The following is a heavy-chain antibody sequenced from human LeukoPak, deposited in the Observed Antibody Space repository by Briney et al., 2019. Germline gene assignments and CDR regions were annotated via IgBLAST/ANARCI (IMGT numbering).Heavy chain of an antibody. CDR2: IYYSGST. Sequence: SETLSLTCTVSGGSISSGDYYWRWIRQPPGKGLEWIGYIYYSGSTYYNPSLKSRVTISVDTSKNQFSLKLSSVTAADTAVYYCARTEIWCSTSCYVRFFDYWGQGTLVTVSS. CDR1: GGSISSGDYY. J-gene: IGHJ4*02. V-gene: IGHV4-30-4*01. CDR3: ARTEIWCSTSCYVRFFDY. D-gene: IGHD2-2*01.